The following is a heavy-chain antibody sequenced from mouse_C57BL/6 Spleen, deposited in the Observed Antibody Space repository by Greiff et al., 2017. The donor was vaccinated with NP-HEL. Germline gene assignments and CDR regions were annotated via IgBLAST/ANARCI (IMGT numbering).Heavy chain of an antibody. J-gene: IGHJ4*01. V-gene: IGHV1-53*01. CDR2: RNTSKGGT. Sequence: VQLQQPGTELVKPGASVKLSCKAAGYTFTSYWKEGGKQRHGEGREGRGKRNTSKGGTNYNEKFKSKATLTVDKSSSTAYMQLSSLTSEDSAVYYCARGYYGSSSLAMDYWGQGTSVTVSS. CDR3: ARGYYGSSSLAMDY. D-gene: IGHD1-1*01. CDR1: GYTFTSYW.